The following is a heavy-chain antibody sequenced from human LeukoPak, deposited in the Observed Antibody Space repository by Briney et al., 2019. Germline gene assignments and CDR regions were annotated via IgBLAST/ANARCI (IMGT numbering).Heavy chain of an antibody. CDR2: ISAYNGNT. CDR1: GYTFTSYG. Sequence: ASVKVSCKASGYTFTSYGISWVRQAPGQGLEWMGWISAYNGNTNYAQKLQGRVTMTTDTSTSTAYMELRSLRSDDTAVYYCARDRNPTYYYDSSGYYFDYWGQGTLVTVSS. J-gene: IGHJ4*02. CDR3: ARDRNPTYYYDSSGYYFDY. D-gene: IGHD3-22*01. V-gene: IGHV1-18*01.